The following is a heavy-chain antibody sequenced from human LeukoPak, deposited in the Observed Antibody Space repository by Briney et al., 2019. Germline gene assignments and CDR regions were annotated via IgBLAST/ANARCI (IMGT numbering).Heavy chain of an antibody. CDR2: IYVSGGET. D-gene: IGHD3-3*01. CDR3: ARGETYYDFSSDSPYRSYYYIDV. J-gene: IGHJ6*03. Sequence: GESLRLSCTASGFTFSSYWMAWVWHAPRTGLEWVANIYVSGGETDYVVSVKGRFTIARDNAKNSLCLELRSLRAGDVAVYFCARGETYYDFSSDSPYRSYYYIDVWGKGTPVTVSS. CDR1: GFTFSSYW. V-gene: IGHV3-7*01.